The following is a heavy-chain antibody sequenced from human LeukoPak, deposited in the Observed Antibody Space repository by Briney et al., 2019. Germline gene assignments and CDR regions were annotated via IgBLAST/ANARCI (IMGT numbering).Heavy chain of an antibody. J-gene: IGHJ5*02. V-gene: IGHV3-11*01. CDR2: ISSSGGTI. CDR3: ARDRDVDTAMVLFDP. Sequence: GGSLRLSCAASGFTFSDYYMSWLRPAPGKGLEGVSYISSSGGTIYYADSVKGRFTISRDNAKNSPYLQMNSLRAEDTAVYYCARDRDVDTAMVLFDPWGQGTLVTVSS. CDR1: GFTFSDYY. D-gene: IGHD5-18*01.